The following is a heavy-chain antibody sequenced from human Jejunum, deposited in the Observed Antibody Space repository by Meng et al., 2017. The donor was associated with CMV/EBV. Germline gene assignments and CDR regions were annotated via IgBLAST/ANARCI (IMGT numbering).Heavy chain of an antibody. CDR2: IYIGGTT. D-gene: IGHD5-12*01. J-gene: IGHJ4*02. V-gene: IGHV3-66*01. Sequence: EVQLVESGGRLGQPGGSLRLSCAASGFTVSSNYMSWVRQAPGKGLEWVSVIYIGGTTYYADSVKGRFTISRDSSKNTLYLQMDSLRADDTGVYYCARGDILTTTDGDLDYWGQGTLVTVSS. CDR1: GFTVSSNY. CDR3: ARGDILTTTDGDLDY.